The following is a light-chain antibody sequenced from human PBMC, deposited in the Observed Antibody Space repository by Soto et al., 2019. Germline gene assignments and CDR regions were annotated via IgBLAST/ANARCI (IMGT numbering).Light chain of an antibody. CDR3: SSYTSSSTRV. J-gene: IGLJ3*02. CDR2: EVS. Sequence: QSVLTQPASVSGSPGQSITISCTGTSSDVGGYNYVSWYQQHPGKAPKLMIYEVSNRPSGVSNRFSGSKSGNTASLTISGVQAEGEADYSCSSYTSSSTRVFGGGTQLTVL. CDR1: SSDVGGYNY. V-gene: IGLV2-14*01.